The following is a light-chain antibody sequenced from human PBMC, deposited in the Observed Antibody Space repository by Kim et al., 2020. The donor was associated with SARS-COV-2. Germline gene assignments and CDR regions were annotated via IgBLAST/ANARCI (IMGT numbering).Light chain of an antibody. Sequence: APGESATLSCRSSQSVSSSYLAWHQQKPGQSPRLLIYGASSRSTGIPDRFSGSGSGTDFTLTISRLEPEDFAVYYCQQYGSSPGTFGQGTKVDIK. CDR2: GAS. V-gene: IGKV3-20*01. J-gene: IGKJ1*01. CDR1: QSVSSSY. CDR3: QQYGSSPGT.